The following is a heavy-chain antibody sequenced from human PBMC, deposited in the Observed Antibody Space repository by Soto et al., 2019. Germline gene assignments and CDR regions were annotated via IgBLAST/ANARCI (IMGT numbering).Heavy chain of an antibody. V-gene: IGHV3-73*01. CDR3: TRQTDAVQWLVVPTDYNFDY. J-gene: IGHJ4*02. Sequence: GGSLRLSCAASGFTFGGSAMHWVRQASGKGLEWVGHIRSKTNSYATAYAESVKGRLTISRDDSMNTAYLQMNSLKTEDTAVYFCTRQTDAVQWLVVPTDYNFDYWGQGSMVTVYS. CDR2: IRSKTNSYAT. CDR1: GFTFGGSA. D-gene: IGHD6-19*01.